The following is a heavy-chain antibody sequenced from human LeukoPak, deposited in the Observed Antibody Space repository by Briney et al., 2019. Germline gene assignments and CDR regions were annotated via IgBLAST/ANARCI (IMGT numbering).Heavy chain of an antibody. CDR2: INTNTGNP. J-gene: IGHJ4*02. V-gene: IGHV7-4-1*02. CDR1: GYTFTSYA. D-gene: IGHD6-19*01. Sequence: ASVKVSCTASGYTFTSYAMTWVRQAPGQGLEWMGWINTNTGNPTYAQGFTGRFVFSLDTSVSTAYLQISSLKAEDTAVYYCARGWRAIAVAGNLGYWGQGTLVTVSS. CDR3: ARGWRAIAVAGNLGY.